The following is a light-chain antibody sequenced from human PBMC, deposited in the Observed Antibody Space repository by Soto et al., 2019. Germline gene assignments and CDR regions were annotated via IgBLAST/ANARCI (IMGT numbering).Light chain of an antibody. V-gene: IGKV3-20*01. CDR3: HQYGTSPAT. J-gene: IGKJ1*01. CDR1: QSVNNNF. Sequence: EIVLTQSPGTLSLSPVERAALSCRASQSVNNNFLAWYQQKPGQAPRLLIYGASNRATGIPDRFSGSVSGTDFTLTISRLEPEDFAVFYCHQYGTSPATFGQGTKVDIK. CDR2: GAS.